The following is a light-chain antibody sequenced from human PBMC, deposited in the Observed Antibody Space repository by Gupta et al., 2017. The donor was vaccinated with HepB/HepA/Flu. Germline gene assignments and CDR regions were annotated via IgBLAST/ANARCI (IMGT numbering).Light chain of an antibody. CDR3: QQRYNWPLT. V-gene: IGKV3-11*01. J-gene: IGKJ4*01. Sequence: EIVLTHSPGTLSLSPGERATLSCRASQSISSFLAWYQQTPGQAPRLLIYGASNRATGIPVRFSGSGSGTDFTLTISNLEPEDFAVYYCQQRYNWPLTFGGGTKVEI. CDR2: GAS. CDR1: QSISSF.